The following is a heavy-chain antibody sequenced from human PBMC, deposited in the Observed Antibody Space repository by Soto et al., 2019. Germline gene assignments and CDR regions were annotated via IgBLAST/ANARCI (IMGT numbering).Heavy chain of an antibody. CDR3: ARGFRNVFHD. CDR1: GFTFSGYS. CDR2: ISGPGSYI. Sequence: EVQLVESGGGLVKPGGSLRLSCVASGFTFSGYSINWVRQAPGKGLVWVSYISGPGSYIYYADSVKGRFTISRDNAKNAVYLQVTSLRAEDTAVYYCARGFRNVFHDWGQGTPVSVSS. J-gene: IGHJ1*01. V-gene: IGHV3-21*01. D-gene: IGHD3-3*01.